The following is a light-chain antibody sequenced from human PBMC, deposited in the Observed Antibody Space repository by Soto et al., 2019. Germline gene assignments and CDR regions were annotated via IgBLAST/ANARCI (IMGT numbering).Light chain of an antibody. CDR3: CSYAGSSTYYVL. CDR2: EVN. J-gene: IGLJ2*01. Sequence: QSALTQPASVSGSPGQAITISCTGTSSDIGSHNFVSWFQQHPGPTPKLIIYEVNKRPSGVSHRFSGSKSGNTASLTSSGLQAEDEADYSCCSYAGSSTYYVLFGAGTKLTV. V-gene: IGLV2-23*02. CDR1: SSDIGSHNF.